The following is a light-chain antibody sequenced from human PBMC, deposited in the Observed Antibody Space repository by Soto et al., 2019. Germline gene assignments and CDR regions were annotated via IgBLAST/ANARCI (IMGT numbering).Light chain of an antibody. J-gene: IGKJ4*01. Sequence: EIVMTQSPVTLSVSPGERATLSCRASQSVRSNLAWYQQKPGQAPSLLIYGAFTRATGIPTRFSGTGSGTEFTLTISSLQSEDFAVYSCQQYNNWPPAFGGGTKVDIK. V-gene: IGKV3-15*01. CDR2: GAF. CDR1: QSVRSN. CDR3: QQYNNWPPA.